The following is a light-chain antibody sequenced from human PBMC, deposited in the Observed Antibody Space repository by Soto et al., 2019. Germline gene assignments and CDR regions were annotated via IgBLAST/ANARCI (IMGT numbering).Light chain of an antibody. Sequence: QSVLTQPPSASGSPGQSVTISCTGTSSDVGGYNFVSWYQQHPGKAPKLMIYEVNQRPSGVPDRFFGSKSGNTASLTVSGLQAEDEADYYCSSYADSNNLWVFGGGTKVTVL. CDR1: SSDVGGYNF. CDR2: EVN. CDR3: SSYADSNNLWV. J-gene: IGLJ3*02. V-gene: IGLV2-8*01.